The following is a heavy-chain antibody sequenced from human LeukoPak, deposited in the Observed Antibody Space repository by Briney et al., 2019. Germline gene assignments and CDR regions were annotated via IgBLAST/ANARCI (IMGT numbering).Heavy chain of an antibody. CDR2: IYHSGST. CDR3: ARTTPYCSSTSCSPTTDWYAR. J-gene: IGHJ5*02. Sequence: PSGTLSLTGAVSGGTISSSNWWRRVRQPPGKGLEWIGEIYHSGSTNYNPSLKSRVTISVDKSMNQFSLKLSSVTAADTAVYYCARTTPYCSSTSCSPTTDWYARWCQGNLVTVSS. CDR1: GGTISSSNW. D-gene: IGHD2-2*01. V-gene: IGHV4-4*02.